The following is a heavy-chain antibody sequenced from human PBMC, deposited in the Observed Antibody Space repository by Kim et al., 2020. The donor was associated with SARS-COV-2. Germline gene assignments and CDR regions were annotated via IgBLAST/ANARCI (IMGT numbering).Heavy chain of an antibody. Sequence: ASVKVSCNASGNTFTDYYLHWVRHSPVQGLEWMGRLIASSGSTHYDQKFQGRVTMSRDTSITTVYMELSSLTSDDTAVYYCTIEPTGGWTFGYWGQGTLVTVSS. J-gene: IGHJ4*02. CDR1: GNTFTDYY. V-gene: IGHV1-2*06. CDR2: LIASSGST. D-gene: IGHD6-19*01. CDR3: TIEPTGGWTFGY.